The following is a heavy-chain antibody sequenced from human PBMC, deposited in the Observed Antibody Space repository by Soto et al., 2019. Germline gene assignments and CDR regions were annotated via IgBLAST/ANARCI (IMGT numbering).Heavy chain of an antibody. V-gene: IGHV1-46*03. CDR3: ARGVPAAGT. CDR1: GYTFTSYY. Sequence: QVQLAQSGAEVKKPGASVKVSCKASGYTFTSYYLHWVRQAPGQGLEWMGIINPSSGSTNYAQKFQGGVTMTRDTSTSTVYMELSSLRSDDTAVYYCARGVPAAGTWGQGTLVTVSS. J-gene: IGHJ4*02. CDR2: INPSSGST. D-gene: IGHD6-13*01.